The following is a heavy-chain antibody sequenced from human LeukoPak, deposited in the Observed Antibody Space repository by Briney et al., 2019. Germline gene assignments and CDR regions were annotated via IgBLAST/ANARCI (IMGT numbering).Heavy chain of an antibody. CDR1: GVTVGNNY. V-gene: IGHV3-66*01. J-gene: IGHJ6*02. Sequence: GGSLRLSCAASGVTVGNNYMIWVRQAPGKGLEWVARIYSGGDTYYADSVKGRFTISRDNSKNTLYLQMNSLRAEDTAVYYCAMATYDILTGYNYYYYYGMDVWGQGTTVTVSS. CDR3: AMATYDILTGYNYYYYYGMDV. CDR2: IYSGGDT. D-gene: IGHD3-9*01.